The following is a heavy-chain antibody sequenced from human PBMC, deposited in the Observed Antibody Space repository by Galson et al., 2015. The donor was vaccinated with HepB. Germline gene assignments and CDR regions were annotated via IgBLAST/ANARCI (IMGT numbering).Heavy chain of an antibody. J-gene: IGHJ5*02. CDR1: GFTFSSYG. D-gene: IGHD5-18*01. CDR3: AKDGGRGYTYGPNWFDP. CDR2: VSYDGSNK. Sequence: SLRLSCAASGFTFSSYGVHWVRQAPGKGLEWVAVVSYDGSNKYYADSVKGRFTISRDNSKNTLYLQMNSLRAEDTAIYYCAKDGGRGYTYGPNWFDPWGQGTLVTVSS. V-gene: IGHV3-30*18.